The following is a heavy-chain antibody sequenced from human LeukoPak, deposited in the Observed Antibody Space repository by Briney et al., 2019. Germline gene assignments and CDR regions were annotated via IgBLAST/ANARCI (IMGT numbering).Heavy chain of an antibody. Sequence: GGSQRLSCAASGFTFSSYAMSWVRQAPGKGLEWVSAISGSGGSTYYADSVKGRFTISRDNSKNTLYLQMNSLRAEDTAVYYCAKDGGYYDILTGNDYWGQGTLVTVSS. D-gene: IGHD3-9*01. CDR3: AKDGGYYDILTGNDY. J-gene: IGHJ4*02. V-gene: IGHV3-23*01. CDR2: ISGSGGST. CDR1: GFTFSSYA.